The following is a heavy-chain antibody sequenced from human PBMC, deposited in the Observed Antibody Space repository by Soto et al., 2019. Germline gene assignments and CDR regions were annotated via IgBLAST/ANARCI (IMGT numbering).Heavy chain of an antibody. D-gene: IGHD6-6*01. Sequence: SETLSLTCAVYGGSFSGYYWSWIRQPPGKGLEWIGEINHSGSTNYNPSLKSRVTISVDTSKNQFPLKLSSVTAADTAVYYCARVAAARPGDYWGQGTLVTVSS. CDR3: ARVAAARPGDY. V-gene: IGHV4-34*01. CDR2: INHSGST. J-gene: IGHJ4*02. CDR1: GGSFSGYY.